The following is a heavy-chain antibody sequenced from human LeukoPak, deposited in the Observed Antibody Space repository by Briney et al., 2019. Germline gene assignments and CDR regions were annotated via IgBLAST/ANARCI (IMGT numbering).Heavy chain of an antibody. D-gene: IGHD1-26*01. J-gene: IGHJ4*02. V-gene: IGHV3-23*01. CDR2: ISRDTT. CDR3: VKESPYGSPRFYYFDY. Sequence: HAGRPLRLSCAASGSTLSSNATSSVSQDPRNWPELVSAISRDTTYYAASVKVRFTISKYISKNTLSLQMNSLRAEDTAIYYCVKESPYGSPRFYYFDYWGQGILVTVSS. CDR1: GSTLSSNA.